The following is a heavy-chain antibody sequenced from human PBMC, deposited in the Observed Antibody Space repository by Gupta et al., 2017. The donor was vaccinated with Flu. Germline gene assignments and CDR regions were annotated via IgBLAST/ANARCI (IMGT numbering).Heavy chain of an antibody. Sequence: VQLLESGGGLVQPGGSLRLSCAASGFPFNIFAMGWVRQAPGKGLEWVSHIRGDDETTYYADFVEDRFTISRDNSKNTLYLQLNRLRVEDTAVYYCAREFYSQLLDAYDLWGQGTLVTVSS. V-gene: IGHV3-23*01. J-gene: IGHJ3*01. D-gene: IGHD2-2*01. CDR1: GFPFNIFA. CDR3: AREFYSQLLDAYDL. CDR2: IRGDDETT.